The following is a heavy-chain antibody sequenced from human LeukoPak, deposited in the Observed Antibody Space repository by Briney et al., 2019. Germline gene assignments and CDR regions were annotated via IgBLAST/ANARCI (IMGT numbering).Heavy chain of an antibody. Sequence: GESLKISCKGSGYSFTSYWIGWVRQMPGKGLEWMGIIYPGDSDTRYSPSFQGQVTISADKSISTAYLQWSSLKASDTAMYYCARQPTYYDFWSGYLYYFDYWGQGTLVTVSS. CDR1: GYSFTSYW. V-gene: IGHV5-51*01. D-gene: IGHD3-3*01. J-gene: IGHJ4*02. CDR2: IYPGDSDT. CDR3: ARQPTYYDFWSGYLYYFDY.